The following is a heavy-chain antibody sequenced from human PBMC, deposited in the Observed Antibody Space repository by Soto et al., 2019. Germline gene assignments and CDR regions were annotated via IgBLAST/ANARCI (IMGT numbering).Heavy chain of an antibody. CDR3: VKEGYSSILYGTPLYCMDF. D-gene: IGHD6-13*01. J-gene: IGHJ6*02. CDR2: ISSNGGST. Sequence: PGGSLRLSCSASGFTFSSYAMHWVRQAPGKGLEYVSAISSNGGSTYYADSVKGRFTISRDNSKNTLYLQMSSLRAEDTAVYYCVKEGYSSILYGTPLYCMDFWCQGTSVTVSS. V-gene: IGHV3-64D*06. CDR1: GFTFSSYA.